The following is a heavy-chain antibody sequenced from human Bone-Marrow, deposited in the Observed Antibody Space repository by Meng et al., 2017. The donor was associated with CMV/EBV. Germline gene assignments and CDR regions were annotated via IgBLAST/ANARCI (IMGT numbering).Heavy chain of an antibody. CDR1: GYTFTGYY. Sequence: KVSSKASGYTFTGYYMHWVRQAPGHGLECMGWINPNSGGTNYAQKFQGRVTMTRDTSISTAYMELSRLRSDDTAVYYCARRSQFDYWGQGTLVTVSS. CDR2: INPNSGGT. J-gene: IGHJ4*02. CDR3: ARRSQFDY. V-gene: IGHV1-2*02.